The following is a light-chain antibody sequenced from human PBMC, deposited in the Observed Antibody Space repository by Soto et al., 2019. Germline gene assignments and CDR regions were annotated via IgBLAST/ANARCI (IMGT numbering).Light chain of an antibody. CDR1: SSDVGGYNY. CDR2: DVS. CDR3: CSYAGSYTVV. Sequence: QSALTQPRSVSGSPGQSVTISCTGTSSDVGGYNYVSWYQQHPSKAPKLMIYDVSKRPSGVPDRFSGSKSGNTASLTISGLQAEDEADYYCCSYAGSYTVVFGGGTKLTVL. J-gene: IGLJ2*01. V-gene: IGLV2-11*01.